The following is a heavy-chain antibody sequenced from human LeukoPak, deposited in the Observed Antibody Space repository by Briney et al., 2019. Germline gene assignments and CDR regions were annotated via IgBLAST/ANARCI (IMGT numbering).Heavy chain of an antibody. CDR3: ARDLCSGGSCYYPNWFDP. Sequence: PSETLSLTCTVSGGSISSYYWSWIRQPPGKGLEWIGYIYYSGSTNYNPSLKSRVTISVDTSKNQFSLKLSSVTAADTAVYYCARDLCSGGSCYYPNWFDPWGQGTLVTVSS. CDR2: IYYSGST. D-gene: IGHD2-15*01. CDR1: GGSISSYY. V-gene: IGHV4-59*01. J-gene: IGHJ5*02.